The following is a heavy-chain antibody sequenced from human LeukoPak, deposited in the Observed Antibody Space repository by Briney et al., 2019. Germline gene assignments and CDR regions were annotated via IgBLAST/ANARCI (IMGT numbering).Heavy chain of an antibody. CDR1: IGSISSTNYY. J-gene: IGHJ3*02. Sequence: SETLSLTCTVSIGSISSTNYYWGWIRQPPWKGLEWIGSIYHSGSTYYNPSLKSRVTISVDTSKNQFSLKLSSVTAADTAVYYCASRIAAAGVQDDAFDIWGQGTMVTVSS. CDR3: ASRIAAAGVQDDAFDI. CDR2: IYHSGST. V-gene: IGHV4-39*07. D-gene: IGHD6-13*01.